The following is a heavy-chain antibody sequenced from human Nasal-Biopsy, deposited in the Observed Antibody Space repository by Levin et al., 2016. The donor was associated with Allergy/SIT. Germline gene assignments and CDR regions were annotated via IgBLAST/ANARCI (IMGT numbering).Heavy chain of an antibody. V-gene: IGHV3-21*01. D-gene: IGHD4-11*01. CDR3: ARDDYINPRGMDV. J-gene: IGHJ6*02. CDR1: GFTFSSFS. Sequence: GGSLRLSCAVSGFTFSSFSMNWVRQAPGKGLEWVASISSSSRNVYYADSMKGRFIISRDNARNPLYLQVNSLTAEDTAVYYCARDDYINPRGMDVWGQGTTVTVSS. CDR2: ISSSSRNV.